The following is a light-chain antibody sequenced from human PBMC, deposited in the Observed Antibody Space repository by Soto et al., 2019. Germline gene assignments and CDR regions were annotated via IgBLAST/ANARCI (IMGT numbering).Light chain of an antibody. J-gene: IGKJ1*01. CDR2: WAS. V-gene: IGKV4-1*01. CDR3: QQYYSPPWT. Sequence: DIVMTQSPDSLAVSLGERATINCKSSQSVLFSSNNKNYLAWYQQKPGQPPKLLIYWASTRESGVPDRFSGSGSGTDFTFTISSLQAADVAVYFCQQYYSPPWTFGPGTKVDIK. CDR1: QSVLFSSNNKNY.